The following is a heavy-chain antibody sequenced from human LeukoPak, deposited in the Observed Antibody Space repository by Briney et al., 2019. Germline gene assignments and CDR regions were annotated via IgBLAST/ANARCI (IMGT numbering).Heavy chain of an antibody. CDR2: INSNSGDT. CDR3: ARDGGTAMGVIDY. V-gene: IGHV1-2*02. CDR1: GYTFTDYY. J-gene: IGHJ4*02. Sequence: GASVKISCKVSGYTFTDYYMHWVRQAPGQGLEWMGWINSNSGDTNYAQKFQGRVTMTRDTSISTAYMELSRLRSDDSAVYYCARDGGTAMGVIDYWGQGILVTVSS. D-gene: IGHD5-18*01.